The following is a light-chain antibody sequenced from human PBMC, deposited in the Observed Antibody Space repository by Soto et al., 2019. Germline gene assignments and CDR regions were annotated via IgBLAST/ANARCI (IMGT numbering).Light chain of an antibody. V-gene: IGKV1-5*01. CDR3: QQYNSYWKT. CDR1: QSISSW. Sequence: DIQMTQSPSTLSASVGDRVTITCRASQSISSWLAWYQQKPGKAPKLLIYDASSLESGVPSRLSGSGSGTEFTLTISSLQPDDFATYYCQQYNSYWKTFGQGTKVDIK. J-gene: IGKJ1*01. CDR2: DAS.